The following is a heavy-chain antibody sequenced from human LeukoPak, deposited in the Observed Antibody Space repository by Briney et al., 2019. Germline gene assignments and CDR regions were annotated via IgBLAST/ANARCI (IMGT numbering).Heavy chain of an antibody. CDR2: IYQSGTT. CDR3: ARLAYCGGDCYRHFDY. V-gene: IGHV4-30-2*01. D-gene: IGHD2-21*02. CDR1: GGSISSGNYS. J-gene: IGHJ4*02. Sequence: SETLSLTCAVTGGSISSGNYSWSWIRQPPGKGMEWIGYIYQSGTTYYNPSLKSRVTISLDRSKNEFSLKLNSVTAADTAVYYCARLAYCGGDCYRHFDYWGQGTLVTVSS.